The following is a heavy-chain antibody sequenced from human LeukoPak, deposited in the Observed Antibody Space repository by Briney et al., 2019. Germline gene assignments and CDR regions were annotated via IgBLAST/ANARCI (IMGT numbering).Heavy chain of an antibody. CDR2: IYYSGST. D-gene: IGHD7-27*01. Sequence: SETLSLTCTVSGGSISSSSYYWGWIRQPPGKGLEWIGSIYYSGSTYYNPSLKSRVTISVDTSKNQFSLKLSSVTAADTVVYYCASQLGLNFDNWGEGTLVTVSS. CDR1: GGSISSSSYY. J-gene: IGHJ4*02. CDR3: ASQLGLNFDN. V-gene: IGHV4-39*01.